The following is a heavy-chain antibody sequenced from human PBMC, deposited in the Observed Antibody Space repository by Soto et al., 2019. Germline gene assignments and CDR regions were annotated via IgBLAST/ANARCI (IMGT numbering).Heavy chain of an antibody. Sequence: PSETLSLTCAVSGGSIISSNWLNWFRQPPGKGLEWIGEIYHSGSTYYKPSLKSRVAMSVDTSKNQFSLKLTSATAADTAVYYCARRDWSGSTSHFYFDYWGQGVLVTVSS. J-gene: IGHJ4*02. CDR3: ARRDWSGSTSHFYFDY. V-gene: IGHV4-4*02. D-gene: IGHD3-9*01. CDR2: IYHSGST. CDR1: GGSIISSNW.